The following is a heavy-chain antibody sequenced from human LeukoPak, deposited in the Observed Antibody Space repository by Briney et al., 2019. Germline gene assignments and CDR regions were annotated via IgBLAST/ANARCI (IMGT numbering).Heavy chain of an antibody. V-gene: IGHV3-23*01. CDR3: AKDTTVIQGIKRGGAFDI. CDR2: ISGSGGST. Sequence: GGSLRLSCAAPGFTFSSYAMSWVRQAPGKGLEWVSAISGSGGSTYYADSVKGRFTISRDNSKNTVYLQMNSLRAEDTAVYYCAKDTTVIQGIKRGGAFDIWGQGTMVTVSS. J-gene: IGHJ3*02. D-gene: IGHD4-17*01. CDR1: GFTFSSYA.